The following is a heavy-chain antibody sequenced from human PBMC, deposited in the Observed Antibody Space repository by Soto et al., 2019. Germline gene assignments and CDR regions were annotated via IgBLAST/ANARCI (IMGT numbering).Heavy chain of an antibody. Sequence: EVRLVESGGGLVQPGGSLRLSCAVSGFTVNNYEMNWVRQAPGEGLEWVANIKQDGSEKYYVDSVKGRFTISRDNAKNSLYLQMNSLRAEDTAVYYCARCGSSWYYYYYGMDVWGQGTTVTVSS. D-gene: IGHD6-13*01. V-gene: IGHV3-7*01. CDR3: ARCGSSWYYYYYGMDV. J-gene: IGHJ6*02. CDR2: IKQDGSEK. CDR1: GFTVNNYE.